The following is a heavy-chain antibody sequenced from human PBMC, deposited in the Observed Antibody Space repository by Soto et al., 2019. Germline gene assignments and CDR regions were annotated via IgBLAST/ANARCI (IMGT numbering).Heavy chain of an antibody. CDR2: IYHSGRA. J-gene: IGHJ5*02. Sequence: QVQLQESGPGLVKSSGTLSLTCAVSGGSISSINLWSWVRQPPGQGLEWIWEIYHSGRANYNPSLKSRVIISVDKSKNQFSLNLSSVTAADTAMYYWARGSTTVVTPNWFDPWGQGTLVTVSS. CDR1: GGSISSINL. V-gene: IGHV4-4*02. CDR3: ARGSTTVVTPNWFDP. D-gene: IGHD4-17*01.